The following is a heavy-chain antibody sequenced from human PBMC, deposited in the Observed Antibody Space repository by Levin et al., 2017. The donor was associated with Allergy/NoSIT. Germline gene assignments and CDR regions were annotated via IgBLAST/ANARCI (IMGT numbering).Heavy chain of an antibody. D-gene: IGHD3-16*02. V-gene: IGHV3-30*18. CDR2: ISYDGSNK. Sequence: LSLTCAASVFTFRSYGMHWVRQAPGKGLEWVAVISYDGSNKYYADSVKGRFTISRDNSKNTLYLQMNSLRAEDTAVYYCAKSMITFGGVIAADELDYWGQGTLVTVSS. CDR3: AKSMITFGGVIAADELDY. CDR1: VFTFRSYG. J-gene: IGHJ4*02.